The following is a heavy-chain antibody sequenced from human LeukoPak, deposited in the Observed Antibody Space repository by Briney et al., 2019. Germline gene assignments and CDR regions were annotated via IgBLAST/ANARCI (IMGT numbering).Heavy chain of an antibody. CDR1: GFTFSNHE. Sequence: GGSLRLSCAASGFTFSNHEMDWVRQAPGKGLEWVSYISASGNTIYADSVRGRFTISRDNARKSVFLQMNSLRAEDTAVYYCAKEKYCSSTSCPRVPDYWGQGTLVTVSS. J-gene: IGHJ4*02. CDR2: ISASGNTI. CDR3: AKEKYCSSTSCPRVPDY. V-gene: IGHV3-48*03. D-gene: IGHD2-2*01.